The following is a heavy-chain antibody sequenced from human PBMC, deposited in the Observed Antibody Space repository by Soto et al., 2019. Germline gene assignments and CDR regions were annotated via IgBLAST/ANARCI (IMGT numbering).Heavy chain of an antibody. CDR3: ARVPREVEMATLPDY. D-gene: IGHD5-12*01. V-gene: IGHV3-53*01. J-gene: IGHJ4*02. CDR2: IYSGGST. CDR1: GFTVSSNY. Sequence: VQLVESGGGLIQPGGSLRLSCAASGFTVSSNYMSWVRQAPGKGLEWVSVIYSGGSTYYADSVKGRFTISRDNSKNTLYLQMNSLRAEDTAVYYCARVPREVEMATLPDYWGQGTLVTVSS.